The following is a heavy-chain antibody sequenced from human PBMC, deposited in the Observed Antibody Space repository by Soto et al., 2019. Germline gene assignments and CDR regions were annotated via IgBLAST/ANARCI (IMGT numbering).Heavy chain of an antibody. Sequence: GGSLRLSCAASGFTFSSYGMHWVRQAPGKGLEWVAVISYDGSNKYYADSVKGRFTISRDNSKNTLYLQMNSLRAEDTAVYYCAKVKTGHYYDSSGYLRPHYYYYGMDVWGQGTTVTVSS. J-gene: IGHJ6*02. CDR1: GFTFSSYG. V-gene: IGHV3-30*18. CDR2: ISYDGSNK. D-gene: IGHD3-22*01. CDR3: AKVKTGHYYDSSGYLRPHYYYYGMDV.